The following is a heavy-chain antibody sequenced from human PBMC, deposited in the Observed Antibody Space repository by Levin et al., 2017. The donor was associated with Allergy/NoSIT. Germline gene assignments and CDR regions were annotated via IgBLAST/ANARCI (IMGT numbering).Heavy chain of an antibody. CDR2: INPSGGST. V-gene: IGHV1-46*01. J-gene: IGHJ4*02. D-gene: IGHD6-13*01. Sequence: GASVKVSCKASGYTFTSYYMHWVRQAPGQGLEWMGIINPSGGSTSYAQKFQGRVTMTRDTSTSTVYMELSSLRSEDTAVYYCARERGIAAAGTTNFDYWGQGTLVTVSS. CDR1: GYTFTSYY. CDR3: ARERGIAAAGTTNFDY.